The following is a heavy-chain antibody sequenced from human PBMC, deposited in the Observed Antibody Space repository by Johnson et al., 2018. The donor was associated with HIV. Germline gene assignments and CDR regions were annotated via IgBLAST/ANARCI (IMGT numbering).Heavy chain of an antibody. D-gene: IGHD3-9*01. V-gene: IGHV3-30*04. J-gene: IGHJ3*02. CDR3: ARDGPVDWVAAFDI. Sequence: VQLVESGGGVVQPGRSLRLSCAASGFIFSTYAMHWVRQVPGKGLEWVALISYDGSDKYYADSVKGRFTISRDNFKNTLYLQMNSLRAEDSAVYYCARDGPVDWVAAFDIWGQGTLVTVSS. CDR2: ISYDGSDK. CDR1: GFIFSTYA.